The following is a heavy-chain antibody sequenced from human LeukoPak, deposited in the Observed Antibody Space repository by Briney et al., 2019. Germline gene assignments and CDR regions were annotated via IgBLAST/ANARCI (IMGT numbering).Heavy chain of an antibody. J-gene: IGHJ4*02. V-gene: IGHV3-21*01. D-gene: IGHD3-22*01. Sequence: GGSLRLSCAASGFTFSSYSMNWVRQAPGKGLEWVSSISSSSSYIYYADSVKGRFTISRDNAKNSLYLQMNSLRAEDTAVYYCARSAYDSSGYYSPREDYWGQGTLVTVSS. CDR3: ARSAYDSSGYYSPREDY. CDR2: ISSSSSYI. CDR1: GFTFSSYS.